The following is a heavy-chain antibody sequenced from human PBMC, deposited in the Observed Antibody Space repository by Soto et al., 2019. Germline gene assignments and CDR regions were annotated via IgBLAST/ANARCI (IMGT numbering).Heavy chain of an antibody. CDR3: ARVPDY. CDR1: GGPISGGGYS. Sequence: QLQLQESGSGLVKPPQTLSPTAASSGGPISGGGYSWSWTRQPPGKGLEWIGYIYLSGGTYSTPSLKSRVTISVDRSKNQCSLKLSSVTAADTAVYYCARVPDYWGQGTLVTVSS. CDR2: IYLSGGT. V-gene: IGHV4-30-2*01. J-gene: IGHJ4*02. D-gene: IGHD2-2*01.